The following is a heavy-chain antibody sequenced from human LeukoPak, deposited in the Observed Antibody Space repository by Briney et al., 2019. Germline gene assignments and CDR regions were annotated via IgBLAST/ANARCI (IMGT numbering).Heavy chain of an antibody. D-gene: IGHD3-16*01. V-gene: IGHV1-69*13. J-gene: IGHJ3*02. CDR1: GGTFSSYA. Sequence: SVKVSCKASGGTFSSYAISWVRQAPGQGLEWMGGIIPIFGTANYAQKFQGRVTITADESTSTAYMELSSLRSEDTAVYYCARDLGMITFGGVIAPTIDDAFDIWGQGTMVTVSS. CDR2: IIPIFGTA. CDR3: ARDLGMITFGGVIAPTIDDAFDI.